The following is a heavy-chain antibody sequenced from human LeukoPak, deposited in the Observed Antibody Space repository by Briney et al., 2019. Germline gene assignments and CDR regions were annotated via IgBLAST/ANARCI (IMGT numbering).Heavy chain of an antibody. CDR2: IYYSGST. J-gene: IGHJ6*03. CDR3: AREGYSYGYGYYYYYMDV. CDR1: GGSISSYY. Sequence: SETLSLTCTVSGGSISSYYWSWIRQPPGKGLEWIGYIYYSGSTNYNPSLKSRVTISVDTSKNQFSLKLSSVTAADTAVYYCAREGYSYGYGYYYYYMDVWGKGTTVTVSS. V-gene: IGHV4-59*01. D-gene: IGHD5-18*01.